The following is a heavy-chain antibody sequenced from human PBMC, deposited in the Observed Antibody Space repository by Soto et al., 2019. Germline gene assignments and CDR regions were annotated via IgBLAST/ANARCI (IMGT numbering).Heavy chain of an antibody. CDR1: GGSFSGYY. J-gene: IGHJ5*02. CDR2: INHSGST. V-gene: IGHV4-34*01. CDR3: ASKKRPGRFWFDP. Sequence: PSETLSLTCAVYGGSFSGYYWSWIRQPPGKGLEWIGEINHSGSTNYNPSLKSRVTISVDTSKNQFSLKLSSVTAADTAVYYCASKKRPGRFWFDPWGQGTLVTVSS. D-gene: IGHD3-16*01.